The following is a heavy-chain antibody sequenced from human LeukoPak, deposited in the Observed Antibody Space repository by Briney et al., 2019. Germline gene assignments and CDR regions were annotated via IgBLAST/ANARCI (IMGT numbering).Heavy chain of an antibody. V-gene: IGHV3-48*01. CDR3: ARVVSSSSYYYYYYGMDV. Sequence: GGSLRLSCAASGFTFSSYSMNWVRQAPGKGLEWVSYISSSSSTIYYADSVKGRFTISRDNAKNSLYLQMSSLRAEDTAVYYCARVVSSSSYYYYYYGMDVWGQGTTVTVSS. CDR2: ISSSSSTI. J-gene: IGHJ6*02. D-gene: IGHD6-13*01. CDR1: GFTFSSYS.